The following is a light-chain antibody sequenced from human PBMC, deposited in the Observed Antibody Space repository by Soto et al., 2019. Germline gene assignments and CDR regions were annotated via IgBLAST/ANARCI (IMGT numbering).Light chain of an antibody. CDR1: ESVSTY. J-gene: IGKJ4*01. V-gene: IGKV3-11*01. CDR3: QQRRNWPYLT. CDR2: HAS. Sequence: DIVLTQSPATLSLSPGERATLSCRASESVSTYLAWYQHKPGQAPRLLINHASNRATGIPDRFSGSGSGTDLTLIISSLEPEDFAVYYCQQRRNWPYLTFGGGTKVEIK.